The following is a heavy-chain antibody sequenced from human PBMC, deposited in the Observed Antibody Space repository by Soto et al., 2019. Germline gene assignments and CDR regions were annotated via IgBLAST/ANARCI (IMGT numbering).Heavy chain of an antibody. D-gene: IGHD2-21*01. CDR3: VKRLDYFDF. CDR1: GFSFSSYA. CDR2: ISGSGDNT. V-gene: IGHV3-23*01. Sequence: GGSLRLSCAASGFSFSSYAMSWARQTPGKGLEWVSGISGSGDNTYYTDSVKGRFTVSRDNSNNTLYLQMNSLRAEDTAVYYCVKRLDYFDFWGQGTLVTVSS. J-gene: IGHJ4*02.